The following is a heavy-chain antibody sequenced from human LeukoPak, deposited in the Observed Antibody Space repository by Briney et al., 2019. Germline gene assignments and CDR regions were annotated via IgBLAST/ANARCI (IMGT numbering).Heavy chain of an antibody. CDR1: GFTFSGSA. CDR2: ICYTGAHT. V-gene: IGHV3-23*01. D-gene: IGHD5-24*01. Sequence: GGSVRLSCAASGFTFSGSAMSWVRQAPGAGMEWVSLICYTGAHTYYTDSVGGRFTISRDNSKDTLFLQMHSLRAEVTAIYYCARDIQLSTGGLGTMVTVSS. CDR3: ARDIQLST. J-gene: IGHJ3*01.